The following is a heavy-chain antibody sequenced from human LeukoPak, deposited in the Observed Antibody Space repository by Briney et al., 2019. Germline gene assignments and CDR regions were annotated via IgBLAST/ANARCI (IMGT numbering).Heavy chain of an antibody. J-gene: IGHJ4*02. CDR1: GGSISSSSYY. V-gene: IGHV4-39*01. Sequence: PSETLSLTCPVSGGSISSSSYYRGWIRQPPGKGLEWIGSTYYSGSTYYNPSLKSRVTISVDTSKNQFSLKLSSVTAADTAVYYCARHVGSGSYFDYWGQGTLVTVSS. CDR2: TYYSGST. D-gene: IGHD1-26*01. CDR3: ARHVGSGSYFDY.